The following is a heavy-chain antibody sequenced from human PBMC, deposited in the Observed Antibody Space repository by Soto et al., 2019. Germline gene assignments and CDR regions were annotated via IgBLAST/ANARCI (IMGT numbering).Heavy chain of an antibody. CDR2: ISGSGGST. J-gene: IGHJ4*02. Sequence: GGSLRLSCAASGFTFSSYAMSWVRQAPGKGLEWVSAISGSGGSTYYADSVRGRFTISRDNSKNTLYLQMSSLRAEDTAIYYCAKAKNYDHWSSFDSWGQGALVTVSS. CDR1: GFTFSSYA. V-gene: IGHV3-23*01. CDR3: AKAKNYDHWSSFDS. D-gene: IGHD3-3*01.